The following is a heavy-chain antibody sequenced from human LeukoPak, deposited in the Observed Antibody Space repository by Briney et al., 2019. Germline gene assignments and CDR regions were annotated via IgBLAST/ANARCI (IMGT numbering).Heavy chain of an antibody. J-gene: IGHJ4*02. CDR1: GYSISSGYY. V-gene: IGHV4-38-2*02. D-gene: IGHD2-2*01. CDR2: IYHSAST. Sequence: SETLSLTCTVSGYSISSGYYWGWIRQPPGKGLEWIGSIYHSASTYYNPSLQSRVTIAVDTSNNQFSLKLSSVTAADTAVYYCAREVGRSFDYWGQGTLVTVSS. CDR3: AREVGRSFDY.